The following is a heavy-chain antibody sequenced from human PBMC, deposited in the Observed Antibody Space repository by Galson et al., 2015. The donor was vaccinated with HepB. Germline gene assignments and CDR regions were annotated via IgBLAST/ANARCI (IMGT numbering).Heavy chain of an antibody. J-gene: IGHJ4*02. Sequence: SLRLSCAASGFTFSSYSMNWVRQAPGKGLEWVSSISSSSSYIYYADSVKGRFTISRDNAKNSLYLQMNNLRAEDTAVYYCARDLRYCSGGSCYWGQGTLVTVSS. V-gene: IGHV3-21*01. D-gene: IGHD2-15*01. CDR3: ARDLRYCSGGSCY. CDR2: ISSSSSYI. CDR1: GFTFSSYS.